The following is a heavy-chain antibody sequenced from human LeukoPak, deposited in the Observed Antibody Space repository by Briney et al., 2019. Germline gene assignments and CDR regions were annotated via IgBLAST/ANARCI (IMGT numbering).Heavy chain of an antibody. V-gene: IGHV4-4*07. Sequence: SETLSLTRTVSGGSISSYYWSWIRQPAGKGLEWIGRIYTSGSTNYNPSLKSRVTMSVDTSKNQFSLKLSSVTAADPAVYYCARDSDFSSSWYKLTWFDPWGQGTLVTVSS. J-gene: IGHJ5*02. CDR1: GGSISSYY. CDR2: IYTSGST. CDR3: ARDSDFSSSWYKLTWFDP. D-gene: IGHD6-13*01.